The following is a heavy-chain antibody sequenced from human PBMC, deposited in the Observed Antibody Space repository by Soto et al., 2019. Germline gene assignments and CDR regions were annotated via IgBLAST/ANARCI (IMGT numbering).Heavy chain of an antibody. J-gene: IGHJ4*02. CDR1: GGSISSGGYS. CDR3: ARTYYYDSSGYPPTYYFDY. CDR2: IYHSGST. D-gene: IGHD3-22*01. Sequence: SETLSLTCAVSGGSISSGGYSWSWIRQPPGKGLEWIGYIYHSGSTYYNPSLKSRVTISVDRSKNQFSLKLSSVTAADTAVYYCARTYYYDSSGYPPTYYFDYWGQGTLVTVSS. V-gene: IGHV4-30-2*01.